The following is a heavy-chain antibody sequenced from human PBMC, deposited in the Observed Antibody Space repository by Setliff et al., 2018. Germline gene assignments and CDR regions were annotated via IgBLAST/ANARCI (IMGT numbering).Heavy chain of an antibody. CDR3: ARQLCSSGYCYATTLDY. CDR1: GYSISSGYY. CDR2: IYRSGST. Sequence: SETLSLTCAVSGYSISSGYYWGWIRQAPGKGLEWIASIYRSGSTYYNPSLKSRVTISVDTSKNQFPLKLSSVTASDTAVYYCARQLCSSGYCYATTLDYWGQGTLVTVSS. J-gene: IGHJ4*02. V-gene: IGHV4-38-2*01. D-gene: IGHD3-22*01.